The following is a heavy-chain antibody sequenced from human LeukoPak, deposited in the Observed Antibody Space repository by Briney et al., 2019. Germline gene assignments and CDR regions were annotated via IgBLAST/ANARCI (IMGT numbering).Heavy chain of an antibody. Sequence: SVKVSCKASGGTFSSYAISWVRQAPGQGLEWMGGIIPIFGTANYAQKFQGRVTITADESTSTAYMELSSLRSEDTAVYYCARDRGDGYNSGYFEYWGQGTLVTVSS. J-gene: IGHJ4*02. D-gene: IGHD5-24*01. V-gene: IGHV1-69*13. CDR1: GGTFSSYA. CDR2: IIPIFGTA. CDR3: ARDRGDGYNSGYFEY.